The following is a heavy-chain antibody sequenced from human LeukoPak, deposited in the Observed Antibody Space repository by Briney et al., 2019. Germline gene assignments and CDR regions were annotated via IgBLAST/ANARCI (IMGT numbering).Heavy chain of an antibody. D-gene: IGHD2-2*01. V-gene: IGHV4-39*01. CDR1: GGSISSSSYY. CDR3: ARHQSSTSQAALDY. CDR2: IYYSGGA. J-gene: IGHJ4*02. Sequence: SETLSLTCTVSGGSISSSSYYWGWIRQPPGKGLEWIGSIYYSGGAYYNPSLKSRVTISVDTSKNQFSLKLSSVTAADTAVYYCARHQSSTSQAALDYWGQGTLVTVSS.